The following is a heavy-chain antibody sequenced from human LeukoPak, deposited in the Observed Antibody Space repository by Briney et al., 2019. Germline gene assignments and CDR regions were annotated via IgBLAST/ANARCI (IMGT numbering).Heavy chain of an antibody. CDR1: GGSISSYY. V-gene: IGHV4-59*08. CDR3: XXXXXXXXSSLPGYYYGMDV. D-gene: IGHD6-6*01. J-gene: IGHJ6*02. Sequence: PSETLSLTCTVSGGSISSYYWSWIRQPPGKGLEWIGYIYYSGSTNYNPSLKSRVTISVDTSKNQFSLKLSSVTAADTAVYYCXXXXXXXXSSLPGYYYGMDVWGQGTTVTVSS. CDR2: IYYSGST.